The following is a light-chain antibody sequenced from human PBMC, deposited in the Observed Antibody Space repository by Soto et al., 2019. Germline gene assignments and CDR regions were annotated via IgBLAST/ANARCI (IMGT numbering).Light chain of an antibody. Sequence: IVLTQSPGTLSVSPWDRVTLSCRASQSVDINLAWYQQRAGQAPRLLVYGASSRATGLPARFSGSGSGTDLTLTISSLEPEDFAVYYCQQRSDWPLTFGGGTKVDIK. CDR2: GAS. V-gene: IGKV3-11*01. CDR1: QSVDIN. CDR3: QQRSDWPLT. J-gene: IGKJ4*01.